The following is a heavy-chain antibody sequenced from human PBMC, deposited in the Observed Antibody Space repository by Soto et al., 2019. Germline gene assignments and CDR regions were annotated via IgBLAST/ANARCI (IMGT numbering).Heavy chain of an antibody. Sequence: QVQLVQSGAEVKKPGSSVKVSCKASGGTFSSYAISWVRQAPGQGLEWMGGIIPIFGTANYAEKFQGRVTITADESTSTAYMELSSLRSEDTAVYYCARAFWAAAGSYYYYGMDVWGQGTTVTVSS. CDR1: GGTFSSYA. V-gene: IGHV1-69*12. CDR2: IIPIFGTA. CDR3: ARAFWAAAGSYYYYGMDV. D-gene: IGHD6-13*01. J-gene: IGHJ6*02.